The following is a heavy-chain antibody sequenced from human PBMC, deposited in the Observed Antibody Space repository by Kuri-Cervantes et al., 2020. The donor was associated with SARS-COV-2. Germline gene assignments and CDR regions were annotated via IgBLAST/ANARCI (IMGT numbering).Heavy chain of an antibody. CDR1: GGSISTYY. CDR2: LYYSGST. Sequence: GSLRLSCTVSGGSISTYYWSWIRQPPGKGLEWIGYLYYSGSTNYNPSLKSRATISLDTSKNQFSLKLSSVTAADTAVYYCATGSYYVAYDYWGQGTLVTVSS. D-gene: IGHD1-26*01. V-gene: IGHV4-59*01. CDR3: ATGSYYVAYDY. J-gene: IGHJ4*02.